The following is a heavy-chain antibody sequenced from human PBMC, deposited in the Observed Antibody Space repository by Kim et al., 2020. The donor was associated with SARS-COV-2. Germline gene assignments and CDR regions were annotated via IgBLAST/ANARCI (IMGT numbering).Heavy chain of an antibody. CDR2: INHSGST. J-gene: IGHJ4*02. CDR3: ARGKGYDYVWGSYRPYYFDY. V-gene: IGHV4-34*01. CDR1: GGSFSGYY. Sequence: SETLSLTCAVYGGSFSGYYWSWIRQPPGKGLEWIGEINHSGSTNYNPSLKSRVTISVDTSKNQFSLKLSSVTAADTAVYYCARGKGYDYVWGSYRPYYFDYWGQGTLVTVSS. D-gene: IGHD3-16*02.